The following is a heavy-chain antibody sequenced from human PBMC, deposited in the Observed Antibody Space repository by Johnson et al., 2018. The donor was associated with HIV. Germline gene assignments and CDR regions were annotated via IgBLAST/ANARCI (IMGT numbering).Heavy chain of an antibody. D-gene: IGHD4-17*01. V-gene: IGHV3-30*02. CDR3: AREGTVSYGGAFDI. CDR1: GFTFSNYA. Sequence: QVQLVESGGGVVQPGGSLRLSCATSGFTFSNYAMHWVRQALGQGLVWVAYIRYDGSTQSYADSVKGRFSISRDNSKNTLFLKMNSLRVEDTAVYYCAREGTVSYGGAFDIWGQGTMVTVSS. CDR2: IRYDGSTQ. J-gene: IGHJ3*02.